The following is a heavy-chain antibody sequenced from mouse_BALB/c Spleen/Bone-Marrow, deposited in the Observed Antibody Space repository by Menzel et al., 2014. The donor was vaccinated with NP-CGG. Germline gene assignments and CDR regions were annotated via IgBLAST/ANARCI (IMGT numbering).Heavy chain of an antibody. V-gene: IGHV4-1*02. J-gene: IGHJ3*01. CDR1: GFDFSTFW. D-gene: IGHD1-2*01. CDR2: INPDRSTI. CDR3: ARLHYYGYGAY. Sequence: EVQLQESGGGLVQPGGSLKLSCAASGFDFSTFWMNWVRQAPGKGLEWIGEINPDRSTINYAPSLKDKFIISRGNAKNTLYLLMSRVRSEDTALYYCARLHYYGYGAYWGQGTLVTVSA.